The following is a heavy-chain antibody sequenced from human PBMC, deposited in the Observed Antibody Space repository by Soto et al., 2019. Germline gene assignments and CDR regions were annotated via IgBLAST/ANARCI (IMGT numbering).Heavy chain of an antibody. J-gene: IGHJ6*02. V-gene: IGHV1-69*17. CDR3: AREAVVSPDNNIEALYYYGMDV. D-gene: IGHD3-22*01. CDR2: IIPIFAII. Sequence: QVQLVQSGAEVKKPGSSVNVSCKASGGTFSIYAISWVRQAPGQGLEWMGGIIPIFAIINFAQKIQGRLTLPADQSTSTAYTEPRSMRSEDTAVYYCAREAVVSPDNNIEALYYYGMDVWGQGTTVAVS. CDR1: GGTFSIYA.